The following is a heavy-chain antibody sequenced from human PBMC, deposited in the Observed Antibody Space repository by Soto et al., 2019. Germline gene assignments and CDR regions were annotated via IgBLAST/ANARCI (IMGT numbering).Heavy chain of an antibody. Sequence: ASVKVSCKASGFIFTSHGFSWVRQAPGQGLEWMGWVSVYNGYTNFAQKFQGRFTMTTDTSTSTAYMELRSLRSDDTAVYYCARDQVPYYYESRGPFDYWGQGTLVTVSS. CDR1: GFIFTSHG. V-gene: IGHV1-18*01. CDR2: VSVYNGYT. CDR3: ARDQVPYYYESRGPFDY. J-gene: IGHJ4*02. D-gene: IGHD3-22*01.